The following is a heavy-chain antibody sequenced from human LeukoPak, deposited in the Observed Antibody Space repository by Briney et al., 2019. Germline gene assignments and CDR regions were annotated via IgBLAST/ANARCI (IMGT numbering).Heavy chain of an antibody. D-gene: IGHD6-13*01. V-gene: IGHV4-39*07. CDR3: ARVTGYMTEDFFDY. CDR1: SGSISTSNYY. J-gene: IGHJ4*02. Sequence: SETLSLTCTVSSGSISTSNYYWGWVRQPPGKALEWIGNIFYSGSTYYSPSLKSRVTISLDTSRNQFSLRLSSVTAADTAVYYCARVTGYMTEDFFDYWGQGTLVTVSS. CDR2: IFYSGST.